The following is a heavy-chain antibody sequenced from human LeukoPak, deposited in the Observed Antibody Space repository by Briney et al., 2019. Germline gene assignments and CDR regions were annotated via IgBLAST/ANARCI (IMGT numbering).Heavy chain of an antibody. V-gene: IGHV4-4*07. CDR2: IYTSGST. CDR3: ARDGPTYYYGSGSPRWFDP. J-gene: IGHJ5*02. CDR1: GGSISSYY. D-gene: IGHD3-10*01. Sequence: PSETLSLTCTVSGGSISSYYWSWIRQPAGKGLEWIGRIYTSGSTNYNPSLKSRDTMSVDTSKNQFSLKLSSVTAADTAVYYCARDGPTYYYGSGSPRWFDPWGQGTLVTVSS.